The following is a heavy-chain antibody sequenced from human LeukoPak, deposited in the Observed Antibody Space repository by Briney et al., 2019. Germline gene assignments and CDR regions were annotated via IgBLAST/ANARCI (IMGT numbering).Heavy chain of an antibody. J-gene: IGHJ4*02. Sequence: PWGSLRLSCAASGFTFSMYAIRWVRQAPGKGLDSGSAISGSGGSTYYADSVKGRFTISRDNSKNTLYLQTNSLRAEDTAGYYCANCLVAPVGYSEYWGQGTLVNVSS. CDR2: ISGSGGST. V-gene: IGHV3-23*01. CDR1: GFTFSMYA. CDR3: ANCLVAPVGYSEY. D-gene: IGHD5-12*01.